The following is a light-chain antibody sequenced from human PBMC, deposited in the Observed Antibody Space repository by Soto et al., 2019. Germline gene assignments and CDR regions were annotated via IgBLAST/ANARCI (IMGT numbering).Light chain of an antibody. CDR3: QQRSSWLT. CDR2: DAS. V-gene: IGKV3-11*01. J-gene: IGKJ4*01. CDR1: QSVSRY. Sequence: EIVLTQSPATLSLSPGERATLSCRASQSVSRYLAWYQQKPGKAPRLLIYDASNRATGIPARFSGSGSGTDFSLTISSLEPEDFAVYYCQQRSSWLTFGGGTKVEIK.